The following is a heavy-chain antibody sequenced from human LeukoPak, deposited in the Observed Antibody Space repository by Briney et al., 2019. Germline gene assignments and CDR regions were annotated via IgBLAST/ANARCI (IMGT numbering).Heavy chain of an antibody. CDR3: TRGPLVAKED. CDR1: GFTFSSYA. D-gene: IGHD2-15*01. CDR2: IRSKAYGGTT. J-gene: IGHJ4*02. V-gene: IGHV3-49*04. Sequence: GGSLRLSCAASGFTFSSYAMHWVRQAPGKGLEWVGFIRSKAYGGTTEYAASVKGRFTISRDDSKSIAYLQMNSLKTEDTAVYYCTRGPLVAKEDWGQGTLVTVSS.